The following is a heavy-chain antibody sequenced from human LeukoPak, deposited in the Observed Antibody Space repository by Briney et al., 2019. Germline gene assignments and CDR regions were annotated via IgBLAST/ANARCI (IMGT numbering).Heavy chain of an antibody. V-gene: IGHV3-21*01. J-gene: IGHJ4*02. CDR2: ISTSSSYV. CDR3: ARDLWELHTHLLDY. CDR1: GFNFNNAW. D-gene: IGHD1-26*01. Sequence: GGSLRLSCVASGFNFNNAWMIWVRQAPGKGLEWVSSISTSSSYVYYADSLKGRFTISRDNAKNSLYLQMNSLRAEDTAVYYCARDLWELHTHLLDYWGQGTLVTVSS.